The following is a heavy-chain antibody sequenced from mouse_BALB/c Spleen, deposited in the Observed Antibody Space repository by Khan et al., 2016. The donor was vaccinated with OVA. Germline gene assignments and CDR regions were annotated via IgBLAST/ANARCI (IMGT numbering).Heavy chain of an antibody. CDR2: INPSTGYT. J-gene: IGHJ3*01. CDR3: ARRGLYGFFPY. CDR1: GYTFTSYW. V-gene: IGHV1-7*01. Sequence: QVQLKQSGAELAKPGASVKMSCKASGYTFTSYWMHWIKQRPGQGLEWIGYINPSTGYTEYNQKFKDKATLTTDTSSSTAYMQLSSLTSEDSAVNYCARRGLYGFFPYWGQGTLVTVSA. D-gene: IGHD2-2*01.